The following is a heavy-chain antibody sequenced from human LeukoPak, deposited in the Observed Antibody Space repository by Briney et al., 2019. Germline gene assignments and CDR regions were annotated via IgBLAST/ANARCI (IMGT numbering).Heavy chain of an antibody. J-gene: IGHJ6*03. CDR1: GFTLSHFA. D-gene: IGHD3-10*01. CDR2: ISYDGSKK. V-gene: IGHV3-30*01. Sequence: GRSLRLSCAASGFTLSHFAMHWVRQAPGKGLEWVAFISYDGSKKYYADSVKGRFTISRDNSKDTVFLQMNSLRVEDTAVVYCVREEDRVVRGVMSYYMDVWGEGTAVIVSS. CDR3: VREEDRVVRGVMSYYMDV.